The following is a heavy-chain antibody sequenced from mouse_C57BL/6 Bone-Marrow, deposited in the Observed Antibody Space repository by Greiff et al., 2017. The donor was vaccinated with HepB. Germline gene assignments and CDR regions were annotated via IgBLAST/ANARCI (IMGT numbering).Heavy chain of an antibody. J-gene: IGHJ1*03. CDR1: GYTFTSYW. V-gene: IGHV1-69*01. CDR3: ARFYGSSGWYFDV. D-gene: IGHD1-1*01. Sequence: QVQLQQPGAELVMPGASVKLSCKASGYTFTSYWMHWVKQRPGQGLEWIGEIDPSDSYTNYNQKFKGKSTLTVDKSSSTAYMQLSSLTSEDSAVYYWARFYGSSGWYFDVWGTGTTVTVSS. CDR2: IDPSDSYT.